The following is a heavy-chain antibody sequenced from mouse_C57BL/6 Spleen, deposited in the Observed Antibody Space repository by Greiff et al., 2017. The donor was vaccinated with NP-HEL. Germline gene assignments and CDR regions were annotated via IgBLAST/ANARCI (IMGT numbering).Heavy chain of an antibody. J-gene: IGHJ4*01. Sequence: QVHVKQPGAELVRPGSSVKLSCKASGYTFTSYWMHWVKQRPIQGLEWIGNIDPSDSETHYNQKFKDKATLTVDKSSSTAYMQLSSLTSEDSAVYYCAVTGFYYAMDYWGQGTSVTVSS. D-gene: IGHD4-1*01. V-gene: IGHV1-52*01. CDR2: IDPSDSET. CDR1: GYTFTSYW. CDR3: AVTGFYYAMDY.